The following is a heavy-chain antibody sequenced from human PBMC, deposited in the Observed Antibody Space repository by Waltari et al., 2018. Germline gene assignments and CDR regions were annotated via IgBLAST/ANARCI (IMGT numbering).Heavy chain of an antibody. CDR1: GFTFSRYS. CDR3: ARTPRGYDSSGPLDY. CDR2: ISYDGSNK. Sequence: QVQLVESGGGVVQPGRSLRLPCSASGFTFSRYSMHWVRQAPGKGLEWVAVISYDGSNKYYADSVKGRFTISRDNSKNTLYLQMNSLRAEDTAVYYCARTPRGYDSSGPLDYWGQGTLVTVSS. D-gene: IGHD3-22*01. J-gene: IGHJ4*02. V-gene: IGHV3-30-3*01.